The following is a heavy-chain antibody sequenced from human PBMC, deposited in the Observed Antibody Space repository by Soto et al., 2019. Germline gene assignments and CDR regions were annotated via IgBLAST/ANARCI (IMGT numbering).Heavy chain of an antibody. CDR1: GYTFTSYG. V-gene: IGHV1-18*01. Sequence: ASVKVSCKASGYTFTSYGISWVRQAPGQGLEWMGWISAYNGNTNYAQKLQGRVTMTTDTSTSTAYMELRSLRSDDTAVYYCARVVDIVATILSPIGYFDYWGQGTLVTVSS. CDR3: ARVVDIVATILSPIGYFDY. J-gene: IGHJ4*02. CDR2: ISAYNGNT. D-gene: IGHD5-12*01.